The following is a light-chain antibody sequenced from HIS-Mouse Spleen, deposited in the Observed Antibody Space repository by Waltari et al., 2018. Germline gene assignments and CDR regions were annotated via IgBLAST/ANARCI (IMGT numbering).Light chain of an antibody. J-gene: IGLJ3*02. CDR3: CSYAGSYTWV. Sequence: QSVLTQPPSASGTPGQRVTISCSGSSSNIVSNYVYWYQQLPGTAPKLLIYRNNRRPSGVPDRFSGSKSGTSASLAISGLRSEDEADYYCCSYAGSYTWVFGGGTKLTVL. V-gene: IGLV1-47*01. CDR2: RNN. CDR1: SSNIVSNY.